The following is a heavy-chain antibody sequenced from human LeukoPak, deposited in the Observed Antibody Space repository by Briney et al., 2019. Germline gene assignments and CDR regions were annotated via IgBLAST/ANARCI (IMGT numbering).Heavy chain of an antibody. CDR2: ISSSSSYI. J-gene: IGHJ6*02. CDR3: ARYSGSYYSLNYYYGMDV. V-gene: IGHV3-21*01. CDR1: GFTFSSYS. Sequence: GGSLRLSCAASGFTFSSYSMNWVRPAPGKGLEWVSSISSSSSYIYYADSVKGRFTISRDNAKISLYLQMNSLRAEDTAVYYCARYSGSYYSLNYYYGMDVWGQGTTVTVSS. D-gene: IGHD1-26*01.